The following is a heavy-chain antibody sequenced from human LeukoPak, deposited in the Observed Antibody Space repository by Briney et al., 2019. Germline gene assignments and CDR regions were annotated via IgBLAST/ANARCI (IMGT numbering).Heavy chain of an antibody. CDR2: FYGGGST. CDR1: GFTVSSNY. J-gene: IGHJ5*02. CDR3: ARGKTSQNIVTRKTYNWFDP. Sequence: GGSLRLSCAASGFTVSSNYMSWVRQAPGKGREGFSVFYGGGSTYYADSVKGRFTISRDNAKNLLYLQMKSLRAEDTAVYYCARGKTSQNIVTRKTYNWFDPWGQGTLVTVSS. V-gene: IGHV3-66*01. D-gene: IGHD2/OR15-2a*01.